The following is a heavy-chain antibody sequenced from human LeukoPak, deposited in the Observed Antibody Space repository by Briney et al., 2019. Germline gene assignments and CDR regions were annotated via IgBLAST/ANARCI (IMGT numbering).Heavy chain of an antibody. CDR2: INHSGST. V-gene: IGHV4-34*01. CDR3: ARVQHSGSYSWNFDY. J-gene: IGHJ4*02. Sequence: SETLSLTCAVYGESFSAYYWSWIRQPPGKGLEWIGEINHSGSTNYNPSLKSRVTISVDTSKNQFSLKLSSVTAADTAVYYCARVQHSGSYSWNFDYWGQGTLVIVSS. D-gene: IGHD1-26*01. CDR1: GESFSAYY.